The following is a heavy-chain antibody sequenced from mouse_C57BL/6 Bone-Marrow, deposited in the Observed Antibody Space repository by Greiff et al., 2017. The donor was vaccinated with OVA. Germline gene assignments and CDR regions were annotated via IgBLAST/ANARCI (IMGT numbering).Heavy chain of an antibody. D-gene: IGHD2-5*01. CDR1: GYTFTEYT. CDR3: ARHVRYSNYVYSYAKDY. V-gene: IGHV1-62-2*01. CDR2: FYPGSGSI. J-gene: IGHJ4*01. Sequence: VQLQQSGAELVKPGASVKLSCTASGYTFTEYTIHWVKQRSGQGLEWIGWFYPGSGSITYNEKFKDKATLTAAKASSTVYMVFSRLTSVVSAVYFCARHVRYSNYVYSYAKDYWGQGASVTVSS.